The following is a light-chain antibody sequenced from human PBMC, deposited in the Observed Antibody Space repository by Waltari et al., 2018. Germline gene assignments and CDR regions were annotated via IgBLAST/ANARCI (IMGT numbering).Light chain of an antibody. CDR2: YVT. V-gene: IGLV2-23*02. CDR1: PRNMGDYNL. Sequence: QSALTQPASVSGSPGQSITIPCTGTPRNMGDYNLVSWFQHHPAKVPKLVMYYVTKRPSGISDRFSGYKSGNTASLTISALQADDEADYYCCSYSTSGSWMFGGGTKVTVL. J-gene: IGLJ3*02. CDR3: CSYSTSGSWM.